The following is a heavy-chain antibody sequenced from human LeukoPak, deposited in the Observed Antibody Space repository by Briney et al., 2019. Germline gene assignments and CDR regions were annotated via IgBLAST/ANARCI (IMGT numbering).Heavy chain of an antibody. V-gene: IGHV3-30-3*01. Sequence: PGGSLRLSCAASGFTFSSYAMHWVRQAPGKGLEWVAVISYDGSNKYYADSVKGRFTISRDNSKNTLYLQMNSLRAEDTAVYYCARDMVGVSGWGPPYYYYGMDVWGQGTTVTVSS. CDR2: ISYDGSNK. D-gene: IGHD1-26*01. CDR1: GFTFSSYA. J-gene: IGHJ6*02. CDR3: ARDMVGVSGWGPPYYYYGMDV.